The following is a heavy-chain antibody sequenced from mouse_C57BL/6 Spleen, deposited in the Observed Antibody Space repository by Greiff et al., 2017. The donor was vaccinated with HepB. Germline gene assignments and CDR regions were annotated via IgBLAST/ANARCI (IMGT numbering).Heavy chain of an antibody. CDR2: ISDGGSYT. Sequence: EVMLVESGGGLVKPGGSLKLSCAASGFTFSSYAMSWVRQTPEKRLEWVATISDGGSYTYYPDNVKGRFTLTRDNAKNNLYLQMSHLKYEDTAMYYCARDSLRTYYFDYWGQGTTLTVSS. J-gene: IGHJ2*01. CDR1: GFTFSSYA. CDR3: ARDSLRTYYFDY. V-gene: IGHV5-4*01.